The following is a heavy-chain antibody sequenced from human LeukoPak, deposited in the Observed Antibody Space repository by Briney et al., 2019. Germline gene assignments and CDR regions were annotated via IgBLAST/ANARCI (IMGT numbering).Heavy chain of an antibody. CDR3: VRSSVVPYNGAYGDYAEGNYFDY. D-gene: IGHD4-17*01. J-gene: IGHJ4*02. CDR2: INPSGGST. V-gene: IGHV1-46*01. Sequence: ASVKVSCKASGYTFTSYYMHWVRQAPGQGLEWMGIINPSGGSTSYAQKFQGRVTMTRDTSTSTVYMELSSLRSEDTAVYYCVRSSVVPYNGAYGDYAEGNYFDYWGQGTLVTVSS. CDR1: GYTFTSYY.